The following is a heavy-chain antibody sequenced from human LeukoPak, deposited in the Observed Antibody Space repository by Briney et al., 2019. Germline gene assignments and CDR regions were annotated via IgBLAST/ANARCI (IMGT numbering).Heavy chain of an antibody. CDR2: ISSSGSTI. CDR3: ARGGSGWHRFDY. J-gene: IGHJ4*02. Sequence: GGSLRLSCAASGFTFSSYEMNWVRQAPGKGLEWVSYISSSGSTIYYADSVKGRFTISRDNAKNSLYLQMNSLRAEDTAVYYCARGGSGWHRFDYWGQGTLVTVSS. D-gene: IGHD6-19*01. CDR1: GFTFSSYE. V-gene: IGHV3-48*03.